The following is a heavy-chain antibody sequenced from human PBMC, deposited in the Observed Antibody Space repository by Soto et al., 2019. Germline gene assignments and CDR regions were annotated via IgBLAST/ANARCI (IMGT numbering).Heavy chain of an antibody. CDR2: INPNSGGT. CDR1: GYTFSGFY. CDR3: ASAAVTGTAGLDF. D-gene: IGHD6-19*01. Sequence: VKVSCKASGYTFSGFYMHWVRQAPGQGLEWMGWINPNSGGTKSAEKFQGRVTMTRDTSISTAYMELSRLTSDDTAVYYCASAAVTGTAGLDFWGQGTQVTVSS. J-gene: IGHJ4*02. V-gene: IGHV1-2*02.